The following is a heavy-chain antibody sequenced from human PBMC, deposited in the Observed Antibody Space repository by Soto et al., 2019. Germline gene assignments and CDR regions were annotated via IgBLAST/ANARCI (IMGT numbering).Heavy chain of an antibody. CDR2: INPNSGGT. CDR1: GYTFSGFY. CDR3: ASAAVTGTAGLDF. D-gene: IGHD6-19*01. Sequence: VKVSCKASGYTFSGFYMHWVRQAPGQGLEWMGWINPNSGGTKSAEKFQGRVTMTRDTSISTAYMELSRLTSDDTAVYYCASAAVTGTAGLDFWGQGTQVTVSS. J-gene: IGHJ4*02. V-gene: IGHV1-2*02.